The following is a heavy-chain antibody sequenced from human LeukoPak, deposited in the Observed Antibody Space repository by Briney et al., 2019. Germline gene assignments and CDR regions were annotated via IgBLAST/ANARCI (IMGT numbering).Heavy chain of an antibody. CDR3: ARESGYNPEPVAFDI. D-gene: IGHD5-24*01. CDR2: ISGSGGST. V-gene: IGHV3-23*01. Sequence: PGGSLRLSCVSSGFSFSNYAMSWVRQAPGKGLEWVSSISGSGGSTHYADSVRGRFTISRDNSKNTVYLQMNNLRAEDTALYYCARESGYNPEPVAFDIWGQGTTVTVSS. CDR1: GFSFSNYA. J-gene: IGHJ3*02.